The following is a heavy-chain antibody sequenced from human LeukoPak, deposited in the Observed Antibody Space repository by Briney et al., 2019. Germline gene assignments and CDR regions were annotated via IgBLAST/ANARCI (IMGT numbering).Heavy chain of an antibody. Sequence: ASVKVSCKASGYTFTSYAMNWVRQAPGQGLEWMGWINTNTGNPTYAQGFTGRFVFSLDTSVSTAYLQISSLKAEDTAVYYCARDEAQDDYDYVWGSSHWGQGTLVTVSS. CDR2: INTNTGNP. V-gene: IGHV7-4-1*02. CDR1: GYTFTSYA. D-gene: IGHD3-16*01. CDR3: ARDEAQDDYDYVWGSSH. J-gene: IGHJ4*02.